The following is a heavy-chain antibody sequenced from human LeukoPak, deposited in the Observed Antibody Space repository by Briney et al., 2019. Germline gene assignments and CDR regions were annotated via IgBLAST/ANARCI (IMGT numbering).Heavy chain of an antibody. V-gene: IGHV3-48*02. J-gene: IGHJ3*02. CDR1: GFTFSSYA. CDR3: ARGGGRSYSDAFDI. CDR2: ISGTSTAI. Sequence: GGSLRLSCSASGFTFSSYAMHWVRQAPGKGLEWVSFISGTSTAIYYADSVKGRFTISRDIARKSLYLQMNSLRDEDTAVYYCARGGGRSYSDAFDIWGQGTVVTVSS. D-gene: IGHD1-26*01.